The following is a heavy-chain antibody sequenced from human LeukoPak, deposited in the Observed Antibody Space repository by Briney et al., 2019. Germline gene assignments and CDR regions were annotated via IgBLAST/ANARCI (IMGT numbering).Heavy chain of an antibody. CDR1: GGSISTYY. CDR2: IYYSGIT. V-gene: IGHV4-59*01. J-gene: IGHJ5*02. D-gene: IGHD2-8*01. Sequence: SETLSLTCTISGGSISTYYWSWIRQPPGKGLEWIGYIYYSGITNYNPSVKSRVTISVDTSKNQFSLKVSSVTAADTAVYYCARGTNMMASLRFDPWGQGTLVTVSS. CDR3: ARGTNMMASLRFDP.